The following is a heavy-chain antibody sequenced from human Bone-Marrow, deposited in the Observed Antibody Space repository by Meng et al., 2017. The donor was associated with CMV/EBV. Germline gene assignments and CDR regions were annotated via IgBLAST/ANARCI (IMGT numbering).Heavy chain of an antibody. D-gene: IGHD5-18*01. CDR3: AREARVYSYGFYYYYYGMDV. J-gene: IGHJ6*01. CDR2: INPSGGST. Sequence: ASVKVSCKASGYTFTSYYMHWVRQAPGQGLEWMGIINPSGGSTSYAQKFQGRVTMTRDTSTSTVYMELSSLRSEDTAVYYCAREARVYSYGFYYYYYGMDVWGQGTTVTVYS. V-gene: IGHV1-46*01. CDR1: GYTFTSYY.